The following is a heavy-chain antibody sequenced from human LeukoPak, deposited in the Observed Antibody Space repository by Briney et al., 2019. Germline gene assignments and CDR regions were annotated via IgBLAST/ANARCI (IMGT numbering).Heavy chain of an antibody. CDR1: GGSISSSSYY. CDR3: ARHAPRENWFDP. V-gene: IGHV4-39*01. J-gene: IGHJ5*02. CDR2: MYYSGST. Sequence: PSETLSLXCTVSGGSISSSSYYWGWIRQPPGKGLEWIGRMYYSGSTYYSPSLKSRVTISVDTSKNQFSLKLSSVTAADTAVYSCARHAPRENWFDPWGQGTLVTVSS.